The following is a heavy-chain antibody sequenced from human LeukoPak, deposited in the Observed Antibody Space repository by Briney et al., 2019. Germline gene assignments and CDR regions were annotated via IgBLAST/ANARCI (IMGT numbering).Heavy chain of an antibody. CDR1: GGSISSDNYY. Sequence: SETLSLTCTVSGGSISSDNYYWGWIRQPPGKGLEFIGSIYYSGSTYYNPSLKSRVTISVDTSKNQFSLKLSSVTAADTAVYYCARVQRRVQHYSSGWYGGYWSYSAYFDYWGQGTLVTVSS. J-gene: IGHJ4*02. CDR2: IYYSGST. D-gene: IGHD6-19*01. V-gene: IGHV4-39*07. CDR3: ARVQRRVQHYSSGWYGGYWSYSAYFDY.